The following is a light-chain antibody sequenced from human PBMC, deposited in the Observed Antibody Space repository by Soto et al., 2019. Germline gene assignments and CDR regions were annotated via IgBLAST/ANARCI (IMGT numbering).Light chain of an antibody. Sequence: AIQLTQSPSSLSASVGDRVTITCRASQGISSALAWYQQKPGKAPNLLIYVASSLESGVPSRFSGSGSGTDFTLTISSLQPEDFATYYCQQFNSNGFTFGPGTKVDIK. V-gene: IGKV1-13*02. CDR1: QGISSA. J-gene: IGKJ3*01. CDR2: VAS. CDR3: QQFNSNGFT.